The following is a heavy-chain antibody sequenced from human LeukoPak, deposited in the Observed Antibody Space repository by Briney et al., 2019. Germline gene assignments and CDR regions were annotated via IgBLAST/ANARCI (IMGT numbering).Heavy chain of an antibody. CDR1: GYTFTGYY. J-gene: IGHJ5*02. CDR2: IIPIFGTA. V-gene: IGHV1-69*06. D-gene: IGHD3-16*01. CDR3: ARYPPPTVWGSERRDWFDP. Sequence: ASVKVSCKASGYTFTGYYMHWVRQAPGQGLEWMGGIIPIFGTANYAQKFQGRVTMTADKSTSTAYMELSSLRSEDTAVYYCARYPPPTVWGSERRDWFDPWGQGTLVTVSS.